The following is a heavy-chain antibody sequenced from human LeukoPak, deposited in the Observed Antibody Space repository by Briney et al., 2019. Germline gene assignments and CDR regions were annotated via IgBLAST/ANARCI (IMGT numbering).Heavy chain of an antibody. CDR3: ARGTRLWMDV. J-gene: IGHJ6*04. D-gene: IGHD5-12*01. Sequence: SETLSLTCAVYGGSFSGYYWSWIRQPPGKGLEWIGEINHSGSTNYNPSLKSRVTISVDTSKNQFSLKLSSVTAADTAVYYCARGTRLWMDVWGKGTTVTVSS. CDR2: INHSGST. V-gene: IGHV4-34*01. CDR1: GGSFSGYY.